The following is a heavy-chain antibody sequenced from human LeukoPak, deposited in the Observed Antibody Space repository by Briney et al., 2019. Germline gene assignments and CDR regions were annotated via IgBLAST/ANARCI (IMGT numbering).Heavy chain of an antibody. CDR2: ISSSSSYI. CDR3: ARGRGSDYYDDAFDP. Sequence: GGSLRLSCAASGFTFSSYSMNWVRQAPGKGLEWVSSISSSSSYIYYTDSVKGRFTISRDNAKKSLYLQMNSLRAEDTAVYYCARGRGSDYYDDAFDPWGQGTLVTVSS. V-gene: IGHV3-21*01. CDR1: GFTFSSYS. J-gene: IGHJ5*02. D-gene: IGHD3-22*01.